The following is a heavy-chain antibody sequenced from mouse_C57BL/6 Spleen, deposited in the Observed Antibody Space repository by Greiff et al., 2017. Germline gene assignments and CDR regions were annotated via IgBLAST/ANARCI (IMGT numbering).Heavy chain of an antibody. CDR3: AREEVYYGSSYWYFDV. CDR2: IYPGDGDT. Sequence: QVQLQQSGAELVKPGASVKISCKASGYAFSSYWLNWVKQRPGKGLEWIGQIYPGDGDTNYNGKFKGKATLTADKSSSTAYMQLSSLTSEDSAVYFCAREEVYYGSSYWYFDVWGTGTTVTVSS. CDR1: GYAFSSYW. V-gene: IGHV1-80*01. D-gene: IGHD1-1*01. J-gene: IGHJ1*03.